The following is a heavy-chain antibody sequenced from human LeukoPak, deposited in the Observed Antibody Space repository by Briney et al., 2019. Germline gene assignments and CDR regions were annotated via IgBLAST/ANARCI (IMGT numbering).Heavy chain of an antibody. CDR3: ARSWGSGDAFDI. D-gene: IGHD7-27*01. CDR2: IYYSGST. J-gene: IGHJ3*02. CDR1: GGSISSYY. Sequence: SETLSLTCTVSGGSISSYYWSWIRQPPGKGLEWIGYIYYSGSTNHNPSLKSRVTISVDTSKNQFSLKLSSVTAADTAVYYCARSWGSGDAFDIWGQGTMVTVSS. V-gene: IGHV4-59*01.